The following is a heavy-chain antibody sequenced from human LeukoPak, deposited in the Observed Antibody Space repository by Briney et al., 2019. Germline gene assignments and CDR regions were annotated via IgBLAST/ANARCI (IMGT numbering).Heavy chain of an antibody. V-gene: IGHV1-46*01. CDR1: GYTFTSHF. J-gene: IGHJ6*03. Sequence: ASVKVSCKASGYTFTSHFMHWVRQAPGQGLEWMGIINPRGGSTSYTQKFQGRVTMTRDTSTSTVYMELSSLRSEDTAVYYCASRDCSSTSCYGDYYYYYMDVWGKGTTVTVSS. D-gene: IGHD2-2*01. CDR3: ASRDCSSTSCYGDYYYYYMDV. CDR2: INPRGGST.